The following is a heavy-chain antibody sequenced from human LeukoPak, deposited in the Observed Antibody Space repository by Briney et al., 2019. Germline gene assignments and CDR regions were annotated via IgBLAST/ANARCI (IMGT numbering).Heavy chain of an antibody. J-gene: IGHJ5*02. V-gene: IGHV1-8*01. CDR3: ARGRNKSDGGTPGIAWFDL. Sequence: ASVKVSCKVSGYTLTDFAINWVRQAPGQGLEWMGGMDPKDGETGYAQKFQGRVTMTKNTSISTAYMELSSLRSEDTAVYYCARGRNKSDGGTPGIAWFDLWGQGTLVTVSS. CDR2: MDPKDGET. D-gene: IGHD4-23*01. CDR1: GYTLTDFA.